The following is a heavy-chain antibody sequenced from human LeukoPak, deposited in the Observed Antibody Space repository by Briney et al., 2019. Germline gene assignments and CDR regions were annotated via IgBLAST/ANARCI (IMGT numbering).Heavy chain of an antibody. J-gene: IGHJ4*02. V-gene: IGHV4-4*07. CDR1: GGSISSYY. CDR3: AREGRGSTQAY. D-gene: IGHD2-15*01. Sequence: PSETLSLTCTVSGGSISSYYWTWIRQPAGKGLEWIGRIYSSWSTDYNPSLKSRVTISVDTSKNQFSLRLSSVTAADTAVYYCAREGRGSTQAYWGQGTLVTVSS. CDR2: IYSSWST.